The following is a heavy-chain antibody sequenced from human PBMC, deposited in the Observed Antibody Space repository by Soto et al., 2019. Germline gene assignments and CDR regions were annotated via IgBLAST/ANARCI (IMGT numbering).Heavy chain of an antibody. CDR2: ISSSGSTI. CDR3: ARTVLYGGNSDNYYCMDV. J-gene: IGHJ6*02. Sequence: PGGSLRLSCAASGFTFSSYEMNWVRQAPGKGLEWVSYISSSGSTIYYADSVKGRFTISRDNAKNSLYLQMNSLRAEDTAVYYCARTVLYGGNSDNYYCMDVWGQGTTVTVSS. CDR1: GFTFSSYE. V-gene: IGHV3-48*03. D-gene: IGHD4-17*01.